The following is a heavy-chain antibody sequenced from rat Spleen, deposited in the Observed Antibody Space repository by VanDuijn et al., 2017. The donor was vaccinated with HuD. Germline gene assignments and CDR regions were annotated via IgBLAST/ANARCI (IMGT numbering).Heavy chain of an antibody. D-gene: IGHD4-3*01. CDR3: VREAFGVDY. Sequence: EVKLVESGGGLVQPGRSLKLSCAASGFNFNDYWMGWVRQAPGKGLEWIGEINTDSSTIKYVPSLKDKFTISRDNAQNTLYLQMSKLGAEDTAIYYCVREAFGVDYWGQGVMVTVSS. V-gene: IGHV4-2*01. CDR2: INTDSSTI. CDR1: GFNFNDYW. J-gene: IGHJ2*01.